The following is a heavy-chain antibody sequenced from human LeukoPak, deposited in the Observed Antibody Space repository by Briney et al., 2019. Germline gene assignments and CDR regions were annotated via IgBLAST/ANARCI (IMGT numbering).Heavy chain of an antibody. J-gene: IGHJ3*02. CDR1: GFSLNNYW. Sequence: GGSLRLSCAASGFSLNNYWVMWVRQAPGKGLEWVANIKSDGSDKYYVDSVKGRFTISRDNARNSLFLQMSSLRADDTATYYCATDPPWGSDVFDMWGRGTMVTVSS. D-gene: IGHD7-27*01. CDR3: ATDPPWGSDVFDM. V-gene: IGHV3-7*03. CDR2: IKSDGSDK.